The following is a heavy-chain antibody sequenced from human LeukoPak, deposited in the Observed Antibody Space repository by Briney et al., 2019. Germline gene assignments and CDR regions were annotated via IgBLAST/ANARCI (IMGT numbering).Heavy chain of an antibody. CDR2: ISSSSSTI. CDR3: ARDEGYCSSTGCSTDAFDI. CDR1: GFTFSRYS. Sequence: GGSLRLSCAASGFTFSRYSMNWVRQAPGKGLEWVSYISSSSSTIYYADSVKGRFTISRDNAKNSLYLQMNSLRAEDTAVYYCARDEGYCSSTGCSTDAFDIWGQGTMVTVSS. J-gene: IGHJ3*02. D-gene: IGHD2-2*01. V-gene: IGHV3-48*01.